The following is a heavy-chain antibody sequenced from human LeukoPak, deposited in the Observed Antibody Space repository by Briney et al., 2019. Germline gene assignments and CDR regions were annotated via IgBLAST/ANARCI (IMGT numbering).Heavy chain of an antibody. J-gene: IGHJ4*02. CDR3: AKWGPYCVGDYCPALDS. D-gene: IGHD2-21*02. CDR1: RFTFSNCW. Sequence: GGSLRLSCVASRFTFSNCWMSWVRQAPGKGLEWVANINQDGSKKRYADSMKGRFTISRDNAKESLYLQLNSLRAEDTAVYYCAKWGPYCVGDYCPALDSWGPGTLVTVSS. CDR2: INQDGSKK. V-gene: IGHV3-7*01.